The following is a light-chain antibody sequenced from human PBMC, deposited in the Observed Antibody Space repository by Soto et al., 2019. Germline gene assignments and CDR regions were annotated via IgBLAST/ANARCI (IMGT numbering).Light chain of an antibody. J-gene: IGKJ5*01. V-gene: IGKV3-11*01. Sequence: SLTVSPGGTVTLTCGSSTGAVTNGHYPYWYQQKPGQAPRLLIYDASNRATGIPARFSGSGSGTDFTLTISSLEPEDFAVYYCQQRSNWPPSTFGQGTRLEIK. CDR3: QQRSNWPPST. CDR1: TGAVTN. CDR2: DAS.